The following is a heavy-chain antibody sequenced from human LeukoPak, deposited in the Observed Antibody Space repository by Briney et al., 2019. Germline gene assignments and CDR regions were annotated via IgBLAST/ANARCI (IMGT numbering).Heavy chain of an antibody. CDR3: ARSRYNLDY. CDR1: GFTFSSYD. V-gene: IGHV3-33*01. J-gene: IGHJ4*02. CDR2: IRYDGSNE. Sequence: GGSLRLSGAASGFTFSSYDMHWVRQAPGKGPEWVAIIRYDGSNENYADSVKGRFTISRDNSKKTLYLQMNSLRAEDTAVYYCARSRYNLDYWGQGTLVTVSS. D-gene: IGHD5-24*01.